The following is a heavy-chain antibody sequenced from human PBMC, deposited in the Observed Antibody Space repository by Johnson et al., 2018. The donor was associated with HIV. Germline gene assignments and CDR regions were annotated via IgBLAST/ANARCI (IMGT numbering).Heavy chain of an antibody. CDR3: ARDRGYWDAFDI. CDR1: GFTFSSYA. J-gene: IGHJ3*02. Sequence: VQLVESGGGVVQPGRSLRLSCAASGFTFSSYAMHWVRQAPGKGLEWVSGINWNGGSTGYADSVKGRFSISRDNAKHSLYLQMNSLRAEDTAVYYCARDRGYWDAFDIWGQGTMVTVSS. D-gene: IGHD3-22*01. V-gene: IGHV3-20*04. CDR2: INWNGGST.